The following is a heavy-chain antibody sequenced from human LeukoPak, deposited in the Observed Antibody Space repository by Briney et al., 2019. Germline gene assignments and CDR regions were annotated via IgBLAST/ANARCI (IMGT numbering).Heavy chain of an antibody. CDR1: GFTFSSYE. CDR3: AGYSSGWYSLFY. Sequence: PGGSLRLSCAASGFTFSSYEMNWVRQAPGKGLEWVSYISSSGSTIYYADSVKGRFTISRDNAKKSMYLQMNSLRAEDTALYYCAGYSSGWYSLFYWGQGTLVTVSS. V-gene: IGHV3-48*03. J-gene: IGHJ4*02. CDR2: ISSSGSTI. D-gene: IGHD6-19*01.